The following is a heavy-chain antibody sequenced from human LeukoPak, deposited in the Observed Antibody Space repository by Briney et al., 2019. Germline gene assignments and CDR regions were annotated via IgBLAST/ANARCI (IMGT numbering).Heavy chain of an antibody. Sequence: SVKVSCQASGGTFSSYAISWVRQAPGQGLEWMGGIIPIFGTANYAQKFQGRVTITADESTSTAYMELSSLRSEDTAVYYCARSRYGDYPRENYFDYWGQGTLVTVSS. CDR3: ARSRYGDYPRENYFDY. CDR1: GGTFSSYA. J-gene: IGHJ4*02. V-gene: IGHV1-69*01. D-gene: IGHD4-17*01. CDR2: IIPIFGTA.